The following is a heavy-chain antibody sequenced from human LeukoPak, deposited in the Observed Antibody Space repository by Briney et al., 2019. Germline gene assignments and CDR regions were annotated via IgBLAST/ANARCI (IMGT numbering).Heavy chain of an antibody. CDR1: GGSISSSSYY. CDR3: ARHTTLSIAAQFDY. CDR2: IYYSGST. J-gene: IGHJ4*02. Sequence: PSETLSLTCTVSGGSISSSSYYWGWIRQPRGEGLEWIGSIYYSGSTYYKPSLKSRVTISVDTSKNQFSLKLSSVTAADTAVYYCARHTTLSIAAQFDYWGQGTLVTVSS. D-gene: IGHD6-6*01. V-gene: IGHV4-39*01.